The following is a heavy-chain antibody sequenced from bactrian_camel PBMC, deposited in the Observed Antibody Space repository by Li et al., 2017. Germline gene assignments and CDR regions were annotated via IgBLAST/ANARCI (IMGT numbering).Heavy chain of an antibody. V-gene: IGHV3S26*01. CDR1: GYTFRRYC. Sequence: HVQLVESGGGSVQAGGSLRLSCQTSGYTFRRYCMNWFREAKGKEREGVAAIYTRAGFTQYAESLKDRFTISVDNAKNTLYLQINSLKPEDTGMYYCAVDLWGCLGKRGKDLLDYEYKYWGQGTQVTVS. CDR3: AVDLWGCLGKRGKDLLDYEYKY. D-gene: IGHD5*01. CDR2: IYTRAGFT. J-gene: IGHJ4*01.